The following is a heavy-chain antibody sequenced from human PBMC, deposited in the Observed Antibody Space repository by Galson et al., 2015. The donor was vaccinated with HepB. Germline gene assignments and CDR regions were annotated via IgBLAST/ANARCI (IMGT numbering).Heavy chain of an antibody. CDR3: AKGPSIVVGSVMDV. J-gene: IGHJ6*02. CDR2: IWYDGSNK. Sequence: SLRLSCAASGFTFSSYGMHWVRQAPGKGLEWVAVIWYDGSNKYYADSVKGRFTISRDNSKNTLYLQMNSLRAEDTAVYYCAKGPSIVVGSVMDVWGQGTTVTVSS. V-gene: IGHV3-33*06. CDR1: GFTFSSYG. D-gene: IGHD2-2*01.